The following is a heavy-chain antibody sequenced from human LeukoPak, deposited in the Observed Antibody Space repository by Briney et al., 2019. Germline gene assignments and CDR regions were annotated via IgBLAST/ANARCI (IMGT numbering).Heavy chain of an antibody. V-gene: IGHV4-34*01. Sequence: SETLSLTCAVYGGSFSGYYWSWIRQPPGKGLEWIGEINHSGSTNYNPSLKSRVTISVDTSKNQFSLKLSSVTAADTAVYYCARGVGSGWYPAYYYHGMDVWGQGTTVTVSS. CDR3: ARGVGSGWYPAYYYHGMDV. CDR2: INHSGST. J-gene: IGHJ6*02. D-gene: IGHD6-19*01. CDR1: GGSFSGYY.